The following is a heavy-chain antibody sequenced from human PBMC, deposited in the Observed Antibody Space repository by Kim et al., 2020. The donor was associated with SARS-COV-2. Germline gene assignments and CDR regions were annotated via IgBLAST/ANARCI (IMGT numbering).Heavy chain of an antibody. Sequence: ASVKVSCKASGYTFTGYYMHWVRQAPGQGLEWMGWINPNSGGTNYAQKFQGRVTMTRDTSISTAYMELSRLRSDDTAVYYCAREVRNDFWSGYYKSSYYMDVWGKGTTVTVSS. CDR1: GYTFTGYY. J-gene: IGHJ6*03. V-gene: IGHV1-2*02. D-gene: IGHD3-3*01. CDR3: AREVRNDFWSGYYKSSYYMDV. CDR2: INPNSGGT.